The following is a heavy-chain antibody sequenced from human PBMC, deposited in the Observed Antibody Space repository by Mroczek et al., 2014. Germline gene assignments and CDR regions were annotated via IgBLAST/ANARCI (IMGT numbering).Heavy chain of an antibody. V-gene: IGHV1-18*01. J-gene: IGHJ5*02. Sequence: QVQLVQSGAEVKKPGASVKVSCKASGYTFTSYGISWVRQAPGQGLEWMGWISAYNGNTNYAQKLQGRVTMTTDTSTSTAYMELRSLRSDDTAVYYCARVHLRFLEWFDTYNWFDPWGQGTPGPPSPQ. CDR1: GYTFTSYG. CDR3: ARVHLRFLEWFDTYNWFDP. D-gene: IGHD3-3*01. CDR2: ISAYNGNT.